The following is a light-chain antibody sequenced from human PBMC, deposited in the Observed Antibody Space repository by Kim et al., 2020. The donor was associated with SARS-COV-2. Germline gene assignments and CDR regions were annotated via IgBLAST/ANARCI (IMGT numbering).Light chain of an antibody. Sequence: SPEEGATHPCEGSQSVSNCLAWYRQKPGQGPRLRSSGASNGATGIPARFRGSGSWGYFTLANSSLAPEECAVCYCQQRGNWPLAFGRGARLEIK. CDR2: GAS. CDR1: QSVSNC. J-gene: IGKJ5*01. V-gene: IGKV3-11*02. CDR3: QQRGNWPLA.